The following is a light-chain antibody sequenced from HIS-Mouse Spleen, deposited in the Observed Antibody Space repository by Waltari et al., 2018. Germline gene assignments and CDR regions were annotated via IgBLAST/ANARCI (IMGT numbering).Light chain of an antibody. Sequence: QSALTQPASVSGSPGQSITISCTGTSSDVGRYNLVSWYQQHPGKAPKLMIYDVSNRPSGVSNRFSGSTSGNTASLTISGLQAEDEADYYCSSYTSSSTEVFGGGTKLTVL. J-gene: IGLJ2*01. V-gene: IGLV2-14*02. CDR2: DVS. CDR3: SSYTSSSTEV. CDR1: SSDVGRYNL.